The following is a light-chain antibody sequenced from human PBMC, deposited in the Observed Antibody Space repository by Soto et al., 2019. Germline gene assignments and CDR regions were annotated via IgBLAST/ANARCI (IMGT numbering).Light chain of an antibody. CDR1: QNIQRW. J-gene: IGKJ1*01. V-gene: IGKV1-5*03. CDR3: RQYYIDWT. CDR2: KAS. Sequence: DTQMTQSPSTLSASVGDRITITFRASQNIQRWLAWYQQKPGKAPKLLIYKASSLERGVPSRFSAGGSGVEFTLNISSVQPEDFPTYHGRQYYIDWTFCQVSMVDNK.